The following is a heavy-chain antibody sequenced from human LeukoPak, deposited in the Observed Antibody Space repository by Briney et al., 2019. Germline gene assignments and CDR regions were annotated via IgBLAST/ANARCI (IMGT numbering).Heavy chain of an antibody. J-gene: IGHJ6*02. D-gene: IGHD1-1*01. V-gene: IGHV4-39*01. CDR2: IYYSGST. Sequence: SETLSLTCTVSGGSISSSSYYWGGIRQAPGKGLEWVGSIYYSGSTHYNPSLKSRVTISVDTSKNQFSLKLSSVTAADTAVYYCASHHYNMDVWGQGTTVTVSS. CDR3: ASHHYNMDV. CDR1: GGSISSSSYY.